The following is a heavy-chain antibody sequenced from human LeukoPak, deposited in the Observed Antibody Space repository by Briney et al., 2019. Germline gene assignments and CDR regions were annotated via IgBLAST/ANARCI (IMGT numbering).Heavy chain of an antibody. D-gene: IGHD6-6*01. V-gene: IGHV1-2*02. CDR2: INPNSGGT. J-gene: IGHJ4*02. CDR1: GYTFTAYY. CDR3: ATTIGVLAAPTLDY. Sequence: GASVKVSCKASGYTFTAYYIHWVRQAPGQGLEWMGWINPNSGGTNYAQKFQGRVTMTRDTSSSTAYMELSRLRSDDTAVYYCATTIGVLAAPTLDYWGQGTLVTVSS.